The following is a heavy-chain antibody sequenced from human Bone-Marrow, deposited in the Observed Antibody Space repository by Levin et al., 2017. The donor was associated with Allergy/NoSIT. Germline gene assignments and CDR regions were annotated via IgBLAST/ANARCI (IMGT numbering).Heavy chain of an antibody. Sequence: PGESLKISCAASGFIFSTYSLHWVRQSPGKGLEWVSSISSASSYIYYADSVKGRFTISRDNAKNSLSLQMNSLRAEDTAVYYCVRSESITGTEDLKVMDVWGQGTTVTVSS. J-gene: IGHJ6*02. CDR1: GFIFSTYS. V-gene: IGHV3-21*01. CDR2: ISSASSYI. CDR3: VRSESITGTEDLKVMDV. D-gene: IGHD1/OR15-1a*01.